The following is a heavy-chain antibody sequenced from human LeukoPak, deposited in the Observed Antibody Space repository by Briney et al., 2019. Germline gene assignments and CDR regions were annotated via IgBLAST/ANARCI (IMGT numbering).Heavy chain of an antibody. Sequence: GASVKVSCKASGYTFTSYYMHWVRQAPGQGLEWMGIINPSGGSTSYAQKFQGRVTMTRDTSTSTVYMELSSLRSEDTAVYYCARDRRDYYASSGDYYPLGYWGQGTLVTVSS. CDR3: ARDRRDYYASSGDYYPLGY. CDR1: GYTFTSYY. J-gene: IGHJ4*02. CDR2: INPSGGST. D-gene: IGHD3-22*01. V-gene: IGHV1-46*01.